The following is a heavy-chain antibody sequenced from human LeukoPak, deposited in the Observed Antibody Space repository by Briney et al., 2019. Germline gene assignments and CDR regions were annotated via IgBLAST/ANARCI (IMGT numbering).Heavy chain of an antibody. CDR3: ARGPDYGDHGPDWYFDL. CDR1: GYTFTSNY. V-gene: IGHV1-46*01. D-gene: IGHD4-17*01. Sequence: ASVKVSCKASGYTFTSNYIHWVRQAPGQGLEWMGMIYPRDGSTSYAQKFQGRVTITADESTSTAYMELSSLRSEDTAVYYCARGPDYGDHGPDWYFDLWGRGTLVTVSS. CDR2: IYPRDGST. J-gene: IGHJ2*01.